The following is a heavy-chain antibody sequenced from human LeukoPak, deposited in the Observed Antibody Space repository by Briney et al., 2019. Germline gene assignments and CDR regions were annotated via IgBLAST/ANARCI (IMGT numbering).Heavy chain of an antibody. CDR1: GFTFSSYY. J-gene: IGHJ4*02. CDR2: ISRNGETT. D-gene: IGHD2-21*01. Sequence: GGSLRLSCSASGFTFSSYYMHWVRQAPGRGLEYVSCISRNGETTYYADSVKGRFTISRDNSKNTLYLQMNNLRAEDTAVYYCARDIGGDHDYWGQGTLVTVSS. V-gene: IGHV3-64*04. CDR3: ARDIGGDHDY.